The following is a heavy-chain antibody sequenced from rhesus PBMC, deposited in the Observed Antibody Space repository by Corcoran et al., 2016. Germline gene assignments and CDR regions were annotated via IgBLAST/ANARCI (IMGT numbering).Heavy chain of an antibody. Sequence: QLQLQESGPGLVKPSETLSVTCAVSGGSISSSYWSWIRQAPGKGLEGIGYIYGRGRRANYNPPLKSRVTLSVDTSKNQLSLKLSSVTAADTAVYYCAASYYSGSQDYWGQGVLVTVSS. CDR3: AASYYSGSQDY. CDR1: GGSISSSY. J-gene: IGHJ4*01. D-gene: IGHD3-16*01. CDR2: IYGRGRRA. V-gene: IGHV4-169*01.